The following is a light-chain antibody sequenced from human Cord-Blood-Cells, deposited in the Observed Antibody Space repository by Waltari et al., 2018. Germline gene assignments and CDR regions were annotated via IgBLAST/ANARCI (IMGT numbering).Light chain of an antibody. CDR3: QQYGSSPWT. J-gene: IGKJ1*01. CDR1: QRVSSRY. Sequence: EIVLTQSPGPLSLSPGERATLSCRGSQRVSSRYFAWYQQKPGQTPRLLIYGASSRATGIPDRFSGRASGTDSTRIISRLEAEYVAVYYCQQYGSSPWTFGQGTKVEIK. V-gene: IGKV3-20*01. CDR2: GAS.